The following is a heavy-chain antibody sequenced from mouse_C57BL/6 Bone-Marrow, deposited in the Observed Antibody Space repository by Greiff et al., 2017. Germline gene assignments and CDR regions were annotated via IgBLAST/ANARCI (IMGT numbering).Heavy chain of an antibody. CDR1: GYTFTSYW. J-gene: IGHJ3*01. CDR2: IYPSDGET. CDR3: AIFYDDAWFAY. V-gene: IGHV1-61*01. Sequence: QVQLQQPGAELVRPGSSVKLSCKASGYTFTSYWMDWVKQRTGQGLEWIGNIYPSDGETHYNQKFKDKATLTVDKSSSTAYRQLSSLTSEDSAVYYCAIFYDDAWFAYWGQGTLVTVSA. D-gene: IGHD2-4*01.